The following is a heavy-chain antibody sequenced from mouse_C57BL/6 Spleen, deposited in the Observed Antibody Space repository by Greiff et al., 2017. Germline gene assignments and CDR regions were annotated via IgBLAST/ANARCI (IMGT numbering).Heavy chain of an antibody. Sequence: EVHLVESGPGLVKPSQSLSLTCSVTGYSITSGYYWNWIRQFPGNKLEWMGYISYDGSNNYNPSLKNRISITRDTSKNQSFLKLNSVTTEDTATYYCAREKDYDYDGYAMDYWGQGTSVTVSS. CDR3: AREKDYDYDGYAMDY. J-gene: IGHJ4*01. CDR2: ISYDGSN. D-gene: IGHD2-4*01. V-gene: IGHV3-6*01. CDR1: GYSITSGYY.